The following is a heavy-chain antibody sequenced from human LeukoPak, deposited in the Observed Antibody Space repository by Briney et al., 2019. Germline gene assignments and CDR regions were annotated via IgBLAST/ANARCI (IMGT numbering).Heavy chain of an antibody. D-gene: IGHD3-10*01. CDR3: ARELFSSGSCPDG. CDR1: GFTFSYYA. J-gene: IGHJ4*02. V-gene: IGHV3-33*01. Sequence: GRSLRLSGSASGFTFSYYAIHWVRQAPGTGLEWVALIWSDGSNKYYADSVKGRITISRDNSKNTVYLQMNSLRAEDTAVYYCARELFSSGSCPDGWGQGTLVTVSS. CDR2: IWSDGSNK.